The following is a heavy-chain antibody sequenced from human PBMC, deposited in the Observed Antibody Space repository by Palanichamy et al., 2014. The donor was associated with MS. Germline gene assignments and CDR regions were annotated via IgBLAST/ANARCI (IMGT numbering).Heavy chain of an antibody. J-gene: IGHJ4*02. D-gene: IGHD6-6*01. CDR1: GFTFSTYA. V-gene: IGHV3-23*01. CDR3: AKDSVVSTKWQLGQKRGYFDY. CDR2: ISGSGGDSGGST. Sequence: EVQLLESGGGSVQPGGSLRLSCAASGFTFSTYAMTWVRQAPGEGLEWVSGISGSGGDSGGSTYYADSVKGRFTISRDNSKNTLYLQMNSLRAEDTAVYYCAKDSVVSTKWQLGQKRGYFDYWGQGTLVTVSS.